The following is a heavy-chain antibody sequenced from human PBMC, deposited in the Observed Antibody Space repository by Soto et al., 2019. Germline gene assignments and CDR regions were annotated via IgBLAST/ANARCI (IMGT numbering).Heavy chain of an antibody. D-gene: IGHD3-22*01. CDR3: ARGRRDYYDSGDWVPLAY. V-gene: IGHV1-8*01. J-gene: IGHJ4*02. CDR2: MNPDSGDT. CDR1: GYTFTNYD. Sequence: QVQLVQSGAEVKKPGASVKVSCKASGYTFTNYDINWVRQATGQGLEWMGWMNPDSGDTRYAQEFQGRVTMTRDTSISTAYMELSSVRSEDTAVYYCARGRRDYYDSGDWVPLAYWGQGTLVIVSS.